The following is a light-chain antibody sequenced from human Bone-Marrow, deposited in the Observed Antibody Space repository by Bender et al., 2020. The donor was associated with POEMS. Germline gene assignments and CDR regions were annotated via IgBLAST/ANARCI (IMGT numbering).Light chain of an antibody. V-gene: IGLV2-23*01. CDR1: SSDVGRYNL. CDR2: EDT. Sequence: QSALTQPASVSGSPGQSITFSCTGTSSDVGRYNLVSWYQQHPGKAPKLMIYEDTKRPSGISTRFSGSRSGSTASLTISGLQAEDEADYYCCSYAGSTSVIFGGGTKLTVL. CDR3: CSYAGSTSVI. J-gene: IGLJ2*01.